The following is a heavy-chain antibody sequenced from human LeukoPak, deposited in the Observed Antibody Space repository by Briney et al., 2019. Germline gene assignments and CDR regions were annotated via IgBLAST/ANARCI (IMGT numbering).Heavy chain of an antibody. D-gene: IGHD3-3*01. CDR2: INPNSGGT. CDR3: ARGTTLLEWLVSSIDY. J-gene: IGHJ4*02. V-gene: IGHV1-2*06. CDR1: GYTFTGYY. Sequence: ASVKVSCKASGYTFTGYYMHWVRQAPGQGLEWMGRINPNSGGTNYAQKFQGRVTMTRDTSISTAYMELSRLRSDDTAVYYCARGTTLLEWLVSSIDYWGQGTLVTVSS.